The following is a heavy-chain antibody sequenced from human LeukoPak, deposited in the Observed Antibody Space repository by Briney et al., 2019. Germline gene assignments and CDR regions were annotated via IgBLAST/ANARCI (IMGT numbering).Heavy chain of an antibody. V-gene: IGHV3-7*01. D-gene: IGHD3-22*01. Sequence: GGSLRLSCAASGFTFCSFRMSWVRQGPGKGLEWVANINHDGSEKSYVDPVKVRFTISRDNAQNSMYLQMNSLRADDTAVDYCARDYYDSSGYQYYFDYWGQGTLVTVSS. CDR2: INHDGSEK. J-gene: IGHJ4*02. CDR1: GFTFCSFR. CDR3: ARDYYDSSGYQYYFDY.